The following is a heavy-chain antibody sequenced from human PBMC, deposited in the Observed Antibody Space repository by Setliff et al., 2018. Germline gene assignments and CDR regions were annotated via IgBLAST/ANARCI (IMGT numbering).Heavy chain of an antibody. Sequence: ASVKVSCKASGYTFSTYGIAWVRQAPGRGLEWMGWISPYNGYIIYAHKFQGRVTMTTDTSTGTADMELRNLRSDDTAVYYCTRDTNIVVVPPHRTAFDIWGQGTMVTVSS. D-gene: IGHD2-2*01. CDR2: ISPYNGYI. J-gene: IGHJ3*02. CDR3: TRDTNIVVVPPHRTAFDI. CDR1: GYTFSTYG. V-gene: IGHV1-18*01.